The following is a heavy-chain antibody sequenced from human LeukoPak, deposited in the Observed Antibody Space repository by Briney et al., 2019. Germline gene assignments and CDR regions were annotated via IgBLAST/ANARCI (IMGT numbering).Heavy chain of an antibody. CDR1: GYTFTGYC. J-gene: IGHJ4*02. Sequence: ASVKVSFKASGYTFTGYCMHWVRQAPGQGLEWMGRINPNSGGTNYAQKFQGRVTMTRDTSISTAYMELSRLRADDTAVYYCARDSPGNYDILTGYYPYFDYWGQGTLVTVSS. CDR3: ARDSPGNYDILTGYYPYFDY. D-gene: IGHD3-9*01. V-gene: IGHV1-2*06. CDR2: INPNSGGT.